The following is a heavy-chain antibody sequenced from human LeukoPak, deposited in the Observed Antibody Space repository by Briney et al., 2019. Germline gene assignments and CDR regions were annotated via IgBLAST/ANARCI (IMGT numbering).Heavy chain of an antibody. CDR2: IRYDGSNK. V-gene: IGHV3-30*02. CDR3: ARDSSGWYFFDY. J-gene: IGHJ4*02. Sequence: GGSLRLSCAASGFTFSNYGIHWVRQAPGKGLEWVTFIRYDGSNKYYADSVKGRFTISRDNSENTVYLQMNSLRAEDTAVYYCARDSSGWYFFDYWGQGTLVTVSS. D-gene: IGHD6-19*01. CDR1: GFTFSNYG.